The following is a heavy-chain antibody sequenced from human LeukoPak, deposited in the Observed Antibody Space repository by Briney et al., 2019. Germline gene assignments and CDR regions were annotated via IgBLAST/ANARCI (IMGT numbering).Heavy chain of an antibody. CDR2: ISAYNGNT. V-gene: IGHV1-18*01. J-gene: IGHJ4*02. CDR3: AISGSYYRFDY. CDR1: GYTFMSYG. D-gene: IGHD1-26*01. Sequence: ASVKVSCKDSGYTFMSYGISWVRQAPGQGLEWMGWISAYNGNTNYAQKLQGRVTMTTDTSTSTAYMELRSLRSDDTAVYYCAISGSYYRFDYWGQGTLVTVSS.